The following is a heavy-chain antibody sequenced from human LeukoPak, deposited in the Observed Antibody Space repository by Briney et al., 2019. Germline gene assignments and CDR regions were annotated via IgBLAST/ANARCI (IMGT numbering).Heavy chain of an antibody. CDR1: GYTFTSYG. J-gene: IGHJ3*02. Sequence: ASVKVSCKASGYTFTSYGISWVRQAPGQGLEWMGWISAYNGNTNYAQKLQGRVTMTTDTSTSTAYMELRSLRSDDTAVYYCARGAPTYYDSSGYPRRAFDIWGQGTMVTVSS. V-gene: IGHV1-18*01. CDR3: ARGAPTYYDSSGYPRRAFDI. CDR2: ISAYNGNT. D-gene: IGHD3-22*01.